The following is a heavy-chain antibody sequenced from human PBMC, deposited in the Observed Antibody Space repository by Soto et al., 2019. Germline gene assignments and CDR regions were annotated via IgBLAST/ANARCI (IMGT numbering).Heavy chain of an antibody. CDR1: GFTFSNYD. Sequence: EVQLVESGGGLVQPGGSLRLSCAASGFTFSNYDMHWVRQVTGKGLEWVSGITTAGDTYYPGSVKGRFTISREKAKNSLYLKMNSLSAGDTAVYYGARELHGGSYGMDVWGQGTTVPVSS. CDR3: ARELHGGSYGMDV. V-gene: IGHV3-13*01. CDR2: ITTAGDT. J-gene: IGHJ6*02.